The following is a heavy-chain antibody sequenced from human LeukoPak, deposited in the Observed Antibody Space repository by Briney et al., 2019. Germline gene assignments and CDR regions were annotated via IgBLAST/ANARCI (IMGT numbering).Heavy chain of an antibody. V-gene: IGHV4-4*02. CDR1: GASISSTNW. D-gene: IGHD3-16*01. J-gene: IGHJ4*02. CDR3: ARHYGP. Sequence: SGTLSLTCAISGASISSTNWWIWVRQPPGKGLEWIGEMHHSGRTNYNPSLKSRVTISVDTSKNQFSLKLNSVAATDTAVYYCARHYGPWGQGTLVTVSS. CDR2: MHHSGRT.